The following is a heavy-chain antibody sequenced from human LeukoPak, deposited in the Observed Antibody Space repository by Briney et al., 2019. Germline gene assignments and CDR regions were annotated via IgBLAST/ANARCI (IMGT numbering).Heavy chain of an antibody. V-gene: IGHV3-23*01. CDR1: GFTFSSYA. CDR2: ISGSGGST. J-gene: IGHJ4*02. CDR3: ARILRSAWGELGY. Sequence: PGGSLRLSCAASGFTFSSYAMSWVRQAPGKGLEWVSAISGSGGSTYYADSVKGRFTISRDNSKNTLYLQMNSLRAEDTAVYYCARILRSAWGELGYWEQEHRVTVPT. D-gene: IGHD6-19*01.